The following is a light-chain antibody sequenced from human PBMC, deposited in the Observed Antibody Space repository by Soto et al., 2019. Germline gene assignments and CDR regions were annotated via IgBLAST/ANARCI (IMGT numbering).Light chain of an antibody. J-gene: IGLJ2*01. CDR3: AAWDDSLNAVV. CDR1: SSNIGNNA. CDR2: YDD. Sequence: QSVLTQPPSVSGAPRQRVTISCSGSSSNIGNNAVNWYQQLPGKAPKLLIYYDDLLPSGVSDRFSGSKSGTSASLAISALQSEDEADYHCAAWDDSLNAVVFGGGTKLTVL. V-gene: IGLV1-36*01.